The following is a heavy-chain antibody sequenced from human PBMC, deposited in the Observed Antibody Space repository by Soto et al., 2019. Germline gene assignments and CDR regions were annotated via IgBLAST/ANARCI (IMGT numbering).Heavy chain of an antibody. V-gene: IGHV1-69*01. CDR2: IIPIFGTA. J-gene: IGHJ6*02. Sequence: QVQLVQSGAEVKKPGSSVKVSCKASGGTFSSYAISWVRQAPGQGLEWMGGIIPIFGTANYAQKFQGRVTATADASTSTAYMELSSLRSEDTAVYYCARDNGGSYSNDYYYYYGMDVWGQGTTVTVSS. D-gene: IGHD1-26*01. CDR1: GGTFSSYA. CDR3: ARDNGGSYSNDYYYYYGMDV.